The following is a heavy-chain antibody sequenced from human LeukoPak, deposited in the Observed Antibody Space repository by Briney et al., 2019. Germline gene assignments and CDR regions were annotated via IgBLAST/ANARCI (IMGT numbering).Heavy chain of an antibody. CDR1: GFTFSSYS. V-gene: IGHV4-34*01. Sequence: GSLRLSCAASGFTFSSYSMNWIRQPPGKGLEWIGEINHSGSTNYNPSLKSRVTISVDTSKNQFSLKLSSVTAADTAVYYCARGPDYYYDSSGYNYWGQGTLVTVSS. CDR2: INHSGST. CDR3: ARGPDYYYDSSGYNY. J-gene: IGHJ4*02. D-gene: IGHD3-22*01.